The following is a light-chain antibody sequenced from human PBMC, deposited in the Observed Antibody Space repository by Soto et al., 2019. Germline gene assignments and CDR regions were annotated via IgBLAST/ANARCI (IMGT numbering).Light chain of an antibody. V-gene: IGKV3-15*01. J-gene: IGKJ1*01. CDR1: QSVNSN. CDR3: QEYYLWPWT. Sequence: EIVMTQSPATLSVSPGERATLSCRASQSVNSNLAWYQQRPGQAPRLLIHGASTRAPGIPAGFSGSGSGTESTLTISSLLSEDFAVYDGQEYYLWPWTFGQGTRVQIK. CDR2: GAS.